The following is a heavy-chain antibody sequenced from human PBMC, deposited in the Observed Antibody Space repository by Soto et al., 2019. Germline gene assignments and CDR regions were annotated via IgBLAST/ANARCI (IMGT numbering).Heavy chain of an antibody. Sequence: SETLSLTCAVYGGSFSGYYWSWIRQPPGKGLEWIGEINHSGSTNYNPSLKSRVTISVDTSKNQFSLKVSSVTAADTAVYYCARGPLKRGAVVPAAARGNYYFGVDVWGQGTTVTVSS. V-gene: IGHV4-34*01. CDR1: GGSFSGYY. CDR2: INHSGST. CDR3: ARGPLKRGAVVPAAARGNYYFGVDV. J-gene: IGHJ6*02. D-gene: IGHD2-2*01.